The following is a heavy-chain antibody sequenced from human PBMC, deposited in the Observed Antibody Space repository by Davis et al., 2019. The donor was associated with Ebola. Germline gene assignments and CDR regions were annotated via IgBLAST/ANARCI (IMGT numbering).Heavy chain of an antibody. J-gene: IGHJ4*02. Sequence: GGSLRLSCAASGFTFSSYWMSWVRQAPGKGLEWVANIKQDGSEKYYVDSVKGRFTISRDNAKNSLYLQMNSLRAEDTAVYYCAREPEYYDFWSGYYSYWGQGTLVTVSS. V-gene: IGHV3-7*01. CDR1: GFTFSSYW. D-gene: IGHD3-3*01. CDR2: IKQDGSEK. CDR3: AREPEYYDFWSGYYSY.